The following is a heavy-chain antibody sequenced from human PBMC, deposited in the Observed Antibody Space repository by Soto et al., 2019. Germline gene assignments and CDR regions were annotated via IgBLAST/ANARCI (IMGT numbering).Heavy chain of an antibody. V-gene: IGHV1-3*01. CDR1: GYTFTSYA. Sequence: GASVKVSCKASGYTFTSYAMHWVRQAPGQRLEWMGWINAGNGNRKYSQKIQGRVTINRDTSASTAYMELSSLRSEDTAVYYCARDSPPSDYWGQGTLVTVSS. J-gene: IGHJ4*02. CDR3: ARDSPPSDY. CDR2: INAGNGNR.